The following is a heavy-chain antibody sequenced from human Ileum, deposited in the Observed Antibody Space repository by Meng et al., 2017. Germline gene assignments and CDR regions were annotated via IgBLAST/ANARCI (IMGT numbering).Heavy chain of an antibody. Sequence: GGSLRLSCAASGFSFSSYGIHWVRQAPGKGLEWVAVIYYDGSNKYYADSVKGRFTISRDNSKNTLYLQMNSLRAEDTAVYFCARSAYSSSRFYYYYAMDVWGQGTTVTVSS. V-gene: IGHV3-33*01. CDR1: GFSFSSYG. CDR3: ARSAYSSSRFYYYYAMDV. CDR2: IYYDGSNK. D-gene: IGHD6-13*01. J-gene: IGHJ6*02.